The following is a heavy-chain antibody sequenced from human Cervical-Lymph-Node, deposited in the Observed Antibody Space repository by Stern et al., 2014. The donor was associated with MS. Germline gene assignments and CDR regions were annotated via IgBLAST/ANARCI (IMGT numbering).Heavy chain of an antibody. CDR2: IWYDGSNK. CDR3: ARDCKLRYYYYGMDV. Sequence: VKLVESGGGVVQPGRSLRLSCAASGFTFSSYGMHWVRQAPAKGLGWVAVIWYDGSNKYYADSVKGRFTISRDNSKNTLYLQMNSLRAEDTAVYYCARDCKLRYYYYGMDVWGQGTTVTVSS. J-gene: IGHJ6*02. D-gene: IGHD1-26*01. V-gene: IGHV3-33*01. CDR1: GFTFSSYG.